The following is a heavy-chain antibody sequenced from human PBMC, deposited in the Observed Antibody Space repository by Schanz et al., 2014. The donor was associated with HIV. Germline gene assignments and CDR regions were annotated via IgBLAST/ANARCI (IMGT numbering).Heavy chain of an antibody. CDR2: IKQDGSEK. V-gene: IGHV3-7*01. CDR1: GFTFSFYS. Sequence: ELQLVESGGRLVKPGGSLRLSCAASGFTFSFYSMNWVRQAPGKGLEWVANIKQDGSEKYYVDSVKGRFTISRDNAKNSLYLQMNSLRAEDTAVYYCAKDQGDVSGTPFDYWGQGTLVTVSS. CDR3: AKDQGDVSGTPFDY. D-gene: IGHD1-20*01. J-gene: IGHJ4*02.